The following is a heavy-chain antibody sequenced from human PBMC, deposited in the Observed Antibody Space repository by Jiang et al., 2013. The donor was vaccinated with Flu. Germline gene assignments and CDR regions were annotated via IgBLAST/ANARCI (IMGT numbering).Heavy chain of an antibody. Sequence: GAEVKKPGASVKVSCKASGYAFTEYYIHWVRQAPGQGLEWMGIISPNSGRTTYAQRFQGRVTMTTDTSTSTVYMELSSLRSEDTAIYYCSRGVFYDILTGYPPPFDYWGQGTLVTVSS. V-gene: IGHV1-46*03. CDR3: SRGVFYDILTGYPPPFDY. J-gene: IGHJ4*02. CDR2: ISPNSGRT. D-gene: IGHD3-9*01. CDR1: GYAFTEYY.